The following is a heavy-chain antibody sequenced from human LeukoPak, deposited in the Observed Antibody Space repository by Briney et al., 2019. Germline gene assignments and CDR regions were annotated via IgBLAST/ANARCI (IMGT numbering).Heavy chain of an antibody. D-gene: IGHD3-22*01. Sequence: GGSLRLSCAASGFTFGSYAMHWVRQAPGKGLEWVAAIWFDGIKKYYADSVKGRLTISRDNSKNTLYLQMSSLRAEDTAVYYCARDLEDSSPFGAFDMWGQGTMVTVSS. CDR3: ARDLEDSSPFGAFDM. J-gene: IGHJ3*02. CDR2: IWFDGIKK. CDR1: GFTFGSYA. V-gene: IGHV3-33*08.